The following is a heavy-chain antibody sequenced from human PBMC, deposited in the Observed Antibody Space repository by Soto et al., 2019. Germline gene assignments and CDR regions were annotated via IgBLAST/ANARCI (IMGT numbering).Heavy chain of an antibody. CDR3: AKWGATYYYGSGSPNWFDP. J-gene: IGHJ5*02. V-gene: IGHV3-23*01. CDR2: ISGSGGST. CDR1: GFTFSSYA. D-gene: IGHD3-10*01. Sequence: EVQLLESGGGLVQPGGSLRLSCAASGFTFSSYAMSWVRQAPGKGLEWVSAISGSGGSTYYADSVKGRFTISRDNSKNTLYLQMNSLRAEDTAVYYCAKWGATYYYGSGSPNWFDPWGQGTLVTVSS.